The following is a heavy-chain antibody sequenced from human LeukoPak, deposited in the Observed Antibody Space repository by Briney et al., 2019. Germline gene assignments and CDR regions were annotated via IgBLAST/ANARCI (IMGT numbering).Heavy chain of an antibody. CDR1: GFTFSSYW. J-gene: IGHJ4*02. D-gene: IGHD4-23*01. CDR2: INSDGSST. CDR3: SRGLVGNSHFDY. Sequence: GGSLRLSCAASGFTFSSYWMHWVRQAPGKGLVWVSRINSDGSSTSYADSVKGRFTISRDNAKSTLYLQMISLRAEDTAVYFRSRGLVGNSHFDYWGQGTLVTVSS. V-gene: IGHV3-74*01.